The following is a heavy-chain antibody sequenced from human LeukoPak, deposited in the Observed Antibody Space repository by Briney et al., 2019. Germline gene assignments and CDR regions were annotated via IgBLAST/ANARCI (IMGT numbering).Heavy chain of an antibody. CDR2: MNPNSGNT. CDR3: ARRPLERMAGSWFDP. D-gene: IGHD3-3*01. V-gene: IGHV1-8*03. J-gene: IGHJ5*02. Sequence: ASVKVSCKASGYTFTTFDINWVRQATGRGLEWMGWMNPNSGNTGYAQKFQGRITISRNTSISTAYMELSSLTSEDTAVYYCARRPLERMAGSWFDPWGQGTLVTVSS. CDR1: GYTFTTFD.